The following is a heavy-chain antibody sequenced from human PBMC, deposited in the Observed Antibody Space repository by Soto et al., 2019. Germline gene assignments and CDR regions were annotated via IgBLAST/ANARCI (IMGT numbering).Heavy chain of an antibody. D-gene: IGHD3-22*01. CDR2: ISAYNGNT. V-gene: IGHV1-18*04. CDR3: ARESMYYYDSSGYYYSRSAFDI. J-gene: IGHJ3*02. CDR1: GYTFTSYG. Sequence: ASVKVSCKASGYTFTSYGISWVRQAPGQGLEWMGWISAYNGNTNYAQKLQGRVTMTTDTSTSTAYMELRSLRPDDTAVYYCARESMYYYDSSGYYYSRSAFDIWGQGTMVTVSS.